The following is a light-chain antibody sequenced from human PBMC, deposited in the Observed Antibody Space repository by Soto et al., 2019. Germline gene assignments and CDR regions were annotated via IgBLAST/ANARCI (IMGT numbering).Light chain of an antibody. CDR3: SSYAGSLYV. V-gene: IGLV2-8*01. Sequence: QSVLTQPPSASGSPGQSVTISCTGTSSDVGGYNYVSWYQQHPGKAPKLMIYEVSKRPSGVTDRFSGSKSGNTASLTVSGLQAEDEADYYCSSYAGSLYVFGTGTKLTVL. CDR2: EVS. CDR1: SSDVGGYNY. J-gene: IGLJ1*01.